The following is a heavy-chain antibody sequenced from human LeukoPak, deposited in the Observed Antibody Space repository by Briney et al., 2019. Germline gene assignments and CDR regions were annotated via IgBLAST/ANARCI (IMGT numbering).Heavy chain of an antibody. Sequence: SETLSLTCTVSGGSISSGDYYWSWIRQPPGKGVERNGYSYYSSSTHNNQALTSRVTISVDTSKNQFSLKLSSVTAADTAVYYCARVPEDGSGYFDYWGQGTLVTVSS. CDR3: ARVPEDGSGYFDY. CDR2: SYYSSST. V-gene: IGHV4-30-4*01. J-gene: IGHJ4*02. CDR1: GGSISSGDYY. D-gene: IGHD3-22*01.